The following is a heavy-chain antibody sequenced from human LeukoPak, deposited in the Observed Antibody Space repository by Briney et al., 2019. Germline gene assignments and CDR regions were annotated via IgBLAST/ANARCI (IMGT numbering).Heavy chain of an antibody. D-gene: IGHD6-13*01. CDR1: AFTFSSYE. CDR3: AKDLVRVGIAAVVTDY. Sequence: GGSLRLSCAASAFTFSSYEMCWVRQAPVQGLEWVSYISSSGSTIYYADSVKGRFTISRDNAKNSLYLQMNSLRAEDTAVYYCAKDLVRVGIAAVVTDYWGQGTLVTVSS. J-gene: IGHJ4*02. V-gene: IGHV3-48*03. CDR2: ISSSGSTI.